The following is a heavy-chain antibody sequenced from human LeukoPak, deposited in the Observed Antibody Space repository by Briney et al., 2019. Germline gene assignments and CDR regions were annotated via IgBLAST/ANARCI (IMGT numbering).Heavy chain of an antibody. Sequence: KPSETLSLTCAVYGGSFSGYYWSWIRQPPGKGLEWIGEINHSGSTNYNPSLKSRVTISVDTSENQFSLKLSSVTAADTAVYYCATAPRRIAAAGNYFDYWGQGTLVTVSS. CDR3: ATAPRRIAAAGNYFDY. CDR1: GGSFSGYY. V-gene: IGHV4-34*01. D-gene: IGHD6-13*01. CDR2: INHSGST. J-gene: IGHJ4*02.